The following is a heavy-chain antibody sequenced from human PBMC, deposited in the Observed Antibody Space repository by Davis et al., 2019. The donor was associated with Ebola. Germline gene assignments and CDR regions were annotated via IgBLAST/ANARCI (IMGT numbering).Heavy chain of an antibody. D-gene: IGHD1-26*01. CDR1: GFMFSDYF. CDR2: ISGGSTTI. Sequence: PGGSLRLSCAASGFMFSDYFMNWVRQAPGKGLEWVSYISGGSTTIYFADSVEGRFTVSRDNAKNTLYLQMDSLRAEDTAIYYCARAPNSGSFSDYWGQGTLVTVSS. V-gene: IGHV3-11*01. CDR3: ARAPNSGSFSDY. J-gene: IGHJ4*02.